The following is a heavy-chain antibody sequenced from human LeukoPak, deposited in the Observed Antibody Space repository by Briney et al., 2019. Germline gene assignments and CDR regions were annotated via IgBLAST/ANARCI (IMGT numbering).Heavy chain of an antibody. Sequence: SETLSLTCTVSGGSISGYFWAWIRRPPGKGLEWIGYVYYDGSTNYNPSLKSRVTISVDTSKNQFSLKLSSVTAADTAVYYCARAKLRGTAFDYWGQGTLVTVYS. CDR2: VYYDGST. CDR3: ARAKLRGTAFDY. D-gene: IGHD4-17*01. CDR1: GGSISGYF. J-gene: IGHJ4*02. V-gene: IGHV4-59*01.